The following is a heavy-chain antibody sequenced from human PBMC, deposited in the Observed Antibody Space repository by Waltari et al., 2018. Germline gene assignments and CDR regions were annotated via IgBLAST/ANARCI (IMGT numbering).Heavy chain of an antibody. CDR1: GGSISRSSYY. Sequence: QLQLQESGPGLVKPSETLSLTCPVSGGSISRSSYYWGWLRQPPGKGLEWIGSIYYRGGTYNNPSLKGRVTISVETSKNQFSLKLNSVTAADTAVYYCAKLSARPPNYFDYWGQGSLVTVSS. V-gene: IGHV4-39*01. J-gene: IGHJ4*02. CDR2: IYYRGGT. CDR3: AKLSARPPNYFDY.